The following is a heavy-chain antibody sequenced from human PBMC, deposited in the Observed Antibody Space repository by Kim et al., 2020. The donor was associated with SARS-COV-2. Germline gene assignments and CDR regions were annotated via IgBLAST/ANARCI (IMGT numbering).Heavy chain of an antibody. J-gene: IGHJ3*02. Sequence: SETLSLTCAVYGGSFSGYYWSWIRQPPGKGLEWIGEINHSGSTNYNPSLKSRVTISVDTSKNQFSLKLSSVTAADTAVYYCAREEGRITIFGVVNDAFDIWGQGTMVTVSS. CDR2: INHSGST. CDR1: GGSFSGYY. D-gene: IGHD3-3*01. V-gene: IGHV4-34*01. CDR3: AREEGRITIFGVVNDAFDI.